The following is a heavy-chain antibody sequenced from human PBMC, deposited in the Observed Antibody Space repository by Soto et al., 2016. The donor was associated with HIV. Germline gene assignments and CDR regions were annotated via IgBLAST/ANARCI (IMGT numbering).Heavy chain of an antibody. D-gene: IGHD3-10*01. CDR3: ARGKAVRAPKSGAGPVLYYYIMDV. J-gene: IGHJ6*02. V-gene: IGHV4-34*01. CDR2: IDHRGNT. Sequence: VQQWGAGLLKPSETLSLTCAVYGESFSGYFWTWIRQPPGKGLEWIGEIDHRGNTNYNPSLKSRVTLSVDTSKNQFSLKVLSVTATDTALYYCARGKAVRAPKSGAGPVLYYYIMDVWGQQTTPSPSP. CDR1: GESFSGYF.